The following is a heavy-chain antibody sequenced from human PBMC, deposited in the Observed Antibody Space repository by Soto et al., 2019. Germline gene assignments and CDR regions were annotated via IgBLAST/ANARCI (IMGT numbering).Heavy chain of an antibody. CDR3: ARGGRRSPGMDV. Sequence: QVQLQESGPGLVKPSQTLSLTCTVSGGSISSGGYYWSWIRQHPGKGLEWIGYIYYSGSTYYNPSLKIRVXIXVNXSKNQFSLKLSSVTAADTAVYYCARGGRRSPGMDVWGQGTTVTVSS. CDR2: IYYSGST. V-gene: IGHV4-31*03. CDR1: GGSISSGGYY. J-gene: IGHJ6*02.